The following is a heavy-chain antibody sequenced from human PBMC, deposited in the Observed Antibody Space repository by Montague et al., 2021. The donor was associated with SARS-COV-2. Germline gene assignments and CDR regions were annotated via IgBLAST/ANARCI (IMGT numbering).Heavy chain of an antibody. CDR3: ARQSVNYYDSSGYPFDY. J-gene: IGHJ4*02. CDR1: DGSFSNFY. V-gene: IGHV4-34*01. Sequence: SETLSLTCAVFDGSFSNFYWSWIRQPPGKGLEWIGEINHSGTTYYNPSLKSRVTISVDTSKNQFSLKLSSVTAADTAVYYCARQSVNYYDSSGYPFDYWGQGTLVTVSS. CDR2: INHSGTT. D-gene: IGHD3-22*01.